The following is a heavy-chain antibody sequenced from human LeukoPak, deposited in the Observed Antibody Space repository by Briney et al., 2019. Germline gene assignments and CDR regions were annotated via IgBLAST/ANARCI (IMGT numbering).Heavy chain of an antibody. Sequence: GESLKISCEGSGYSFTSYWIAWVRQMPGKGLEWMGIIYPGDFDTKYSPPFQGQVTISADKSISTAYLQWSSLKASDTAMYYCARHVHDSSGYYDDYWGQGTLVTVSS. CDR3: ARHVHDSSGYYDDY. CDR2: IYPGDFDT. J-gene: IGHJ4*02. CDR1: GYSFTSYW. D-gene: IGHD3-22*01. V-gene: IGHV5-51*01.